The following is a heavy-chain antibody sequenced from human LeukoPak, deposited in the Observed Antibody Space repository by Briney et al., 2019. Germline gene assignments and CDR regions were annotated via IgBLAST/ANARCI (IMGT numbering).Heavy chain of an antibody. CDR2: IKSKTDGGTT. CDR3: TTGGGCSSTSCPLDYYGLDV. J-gene: IGHJ6*02. CDR1: GFTFSSAW. D-gene: IGHD2-2*01. V-gene: IGHV3-15*01. Sequence: PGGSLRLSCAASGFTFSSAWMSWVRQAPGKGLEWVGRIKSKTDGGTTDYAAPVKGRFTISRDDSKNTLYLQMNSLKTEDTAVYYCTTGGGCSSTSCPLDYYGLDVWGQGTTVTVSS.